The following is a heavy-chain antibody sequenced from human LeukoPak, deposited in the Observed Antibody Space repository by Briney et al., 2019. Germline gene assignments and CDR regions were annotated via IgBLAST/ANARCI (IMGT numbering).Heavy chain of an antibody. CDR2: ISAYNGNT. V-gene: IGHV1-18*03. J-gene: IGHJ6*03. CDR3: ARDLSSGILRYFDFYYYYYMDV. CDR1: GYTFTSYG. Sequence: ASVKVSCKASGYTFTSYGISWVRQAPGQGLEWMGWISAYNGNTNYAQKLQGRVTMTTDTSTSTAYMELRSLRSDDMAVYYCARDLSSGILRYFDFYYYYYMDVWGKGTTVTVSS. D-gene: IGHD3-9*01.